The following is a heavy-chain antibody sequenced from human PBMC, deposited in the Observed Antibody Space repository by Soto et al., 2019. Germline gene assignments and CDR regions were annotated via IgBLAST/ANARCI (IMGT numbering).Heavy chain of an antibody. V-gene: IGHV4-59*06. CDR3: AASCVGCGGFNYYGMDV. J-gene: IGHJ6*02. Sequence: PSETLSLTCTVSGGSISSYYWSWIRQPPGKGLEWIGYIYYSGSTYYNPSLKSRVTISVDTSKNQFSLKLSSVTAADTAVYYCAASCVGCGGFNYYGMDVWGQGTTVTVS. CDR1: GGSISSYY. CDR2: IYYSGST. D-gene: IGHD2-21*01.